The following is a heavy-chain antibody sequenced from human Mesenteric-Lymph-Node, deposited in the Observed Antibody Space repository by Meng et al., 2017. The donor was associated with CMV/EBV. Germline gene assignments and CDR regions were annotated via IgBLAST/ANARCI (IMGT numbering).Heavy chain of an antibody. CDR3: ARRGNYDSDYSEY. CDR2: AHHSGTT. V-gene: IGHV4-39*01. Sequence: RLQESGPGMVNHSDTHSLSSMLSGASIRNITCNGTWSRQPPGKGLEWIVRAHHSGTTYYNPSLKDRLTMSVDTAANLFSLRLTTVTAADTATYNCARRGNYDSDYSEYWGQGTLVTVSS. D-gene: IGHD3-22*01. CDR1: GASIRNITCN. J-gene: IGHJ4*02.